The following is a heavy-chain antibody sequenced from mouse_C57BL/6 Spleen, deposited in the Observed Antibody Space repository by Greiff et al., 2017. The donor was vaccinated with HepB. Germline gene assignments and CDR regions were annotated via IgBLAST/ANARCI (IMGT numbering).Heavy chain of an antibody. CDR2: ISSGSSTI. CDR1: GFTFSDYG. J-gene: IGHJ4*01. CDR3: AKDYYGSSYDAMDY. V-gene: IGHV5-17*01. D-gene: IGHD1-1*01. Sequence: EVQLQQSGGGLVKPGGSLKLSCAASGFTFSDYGMHWVRQAPEKGLEWVAYISSGSSTIYYADTVKGRFTISRDNAKNTLFLQMTSRRSEDTAMYYCAKDYYGSSYDAMDYWGQGTSVTVSS.